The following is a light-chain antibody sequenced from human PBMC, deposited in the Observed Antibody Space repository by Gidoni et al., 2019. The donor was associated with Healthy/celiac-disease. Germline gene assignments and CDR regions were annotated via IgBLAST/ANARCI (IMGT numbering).Light chain of an antibody. Sequence: DIQMTQSPSSLSASVGDRVTINCRASQSISSYLNWYQHKPGKAPKLLIYAASSLQSGVPSRFSCSGSGTDFTLTISSLQPEDFATYYCQQSYSTFTWTFXXXTKVEIK. CDR2: AAS. CDR3: QQSYSTFTWT. J-gene: IGKJ1*01. CDR1: QSISSY. V-gene: IGKV1-39*01.